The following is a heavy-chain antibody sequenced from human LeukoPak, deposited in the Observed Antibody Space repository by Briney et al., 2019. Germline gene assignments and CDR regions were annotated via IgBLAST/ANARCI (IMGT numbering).Heavy chain of an antibody. D-gene: IGHD6-25*01. CDR1: GGSISSSSYY. J-gene: IGHJ4*02. CDR2: IYYSGST. Sequence: SETLSLTCTVSGGSISSSSYYWGWIRQPPGKGLEWIGSIYYSGSTYYNPSLKSRVTISVDTSKNQFSLKLSSVTAADTAVYYCATGQRLADFDYWGQGTLVTVSS. CDR3: ATGQRLADFDY. V-gene: IGHV4-39*07.